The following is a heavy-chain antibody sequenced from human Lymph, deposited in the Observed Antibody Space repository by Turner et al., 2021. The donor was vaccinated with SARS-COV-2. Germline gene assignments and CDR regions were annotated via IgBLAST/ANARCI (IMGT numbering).Heavy chain of an antibody. CDR1: GSTFRSYW. CDR2: IKQDGSEK. V-gene: IGHV3-7*03. Sequence: EVQLVESGGGLVQPGGSLRLPCAASGSTFRSYWMSWVRQAPGKGLEWVANIKQDGSEKYYVDSVKGRFTISRDNAKNSLYLQMNSLRADDTAVYFCARVGVRFEWSDGYHYYYAMDVWGQGTTVTVSS. J-gene: IGHJ6*02. D-gene: IGHD3-3*01. CDR3: ARVGVRFEWSDGYHYYYAMDV.